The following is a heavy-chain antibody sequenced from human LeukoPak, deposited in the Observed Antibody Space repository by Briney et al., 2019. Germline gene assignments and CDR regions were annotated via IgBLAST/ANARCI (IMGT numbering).Heavy chain of an antibody. J-gene: IGHJ4*02. CDR3: ARRMTTVTAYFDY. Sequence: PGGSLRLSCAASGFTFSSYAMSWVRQAPGKGLEWVSAISGSGGSTYYADSVKGRFTISRDNSKNSLYLQMNGLRAEDTAVYYCARRMTTVTAYFDYWGQGTLVTVSS. V-gene: IGHV3-23*01. CDR1: GFTFSSYA. CDR2: ISGSGGST. D-gene: IGHD4-11*01.